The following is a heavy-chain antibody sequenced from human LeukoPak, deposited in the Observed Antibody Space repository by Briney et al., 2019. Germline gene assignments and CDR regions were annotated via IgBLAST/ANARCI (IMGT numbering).Heavy chain of an antibody. CDR1: GGSISSSRYY. CDR3: ARHAFYYYYYYMDV. Sequence: PSETLSLTCTVSGGSISSSRYYWGWIRQPPGKGLEWIGSMYYSGSTYYNPSLKSRVTISVDTSKNQFSLNLRSVTAADTAVYYCARHAFYYYYYYMDVWGKGTTVTVSS. D-gene: IGHD3-16*01. J-gene: IGHJ6*03. V-gene: IGHV4-39*07. CDR2: MYYSGST.